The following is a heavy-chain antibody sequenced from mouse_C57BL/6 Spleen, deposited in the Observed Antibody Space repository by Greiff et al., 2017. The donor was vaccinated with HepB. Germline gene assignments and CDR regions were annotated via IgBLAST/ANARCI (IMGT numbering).Heavy chain of an antibody. CDR1: GFTFSDYG. D-gene: IGHD1-1*01. V-gene: IGHV5-17*01. CDR3: ARMRYYYGSTDYFDY. CDR2: ISSGSSTI. J-gene: IGHJ2*01. Sequence: EVKVVESGGGLVKPGGSLKLSCAASGFTFSDYGMHWVRQAPEKGLEWVAYISSGSSTIYYADTVKGRFTISRDNAKNTLFLQMTSLRSEDTAMYYCARMRYYYGSTDYFDYWGQGTTLTVSS.